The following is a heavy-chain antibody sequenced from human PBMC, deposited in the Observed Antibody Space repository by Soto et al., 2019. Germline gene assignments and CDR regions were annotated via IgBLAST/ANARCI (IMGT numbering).Heavy chain of an antibody. CDR1: GYTFTSFD. D-gene: IGHD3-10*01. CDR3: ARPRSGSYL. V-gene: IGHV1-8*01. CDR2: MNPGSGNT. Sequence: QVQLVQSGAEVKKPGASVKVACRASGYTFTSFDINWVRQATGQGLEWMGRMNPGSGNTDYAQKVQGRVTMTRDTPISTAYMELSSLRSEDTAVYYCARPRSGSYLWGQGTLVTVSS. J-gene: IGHJ5*02.